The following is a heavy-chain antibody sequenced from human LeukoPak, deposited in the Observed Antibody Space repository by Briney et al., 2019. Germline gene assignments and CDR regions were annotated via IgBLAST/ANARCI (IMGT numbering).Heavy chain of an antibody. J-gene: IGHJ4*02. Sequence: TLSLTCTVSGGSISSSSYYWGWIRQPLGKALEWLALIYWDDDKRYSPSLKSRLTITKDTSKNQVVLTMTNMDPVDTATYYCAHRRPAYFAAGADWPFDYWGQGTLVTVSS. CDR3: AHRRPAYFAAGADWPFDY. CDR2: IYWDDDK. CDR1: GGSISSSSYY. V-gene: IGHV2-5*02. D-gene: IGHD6-13*01.